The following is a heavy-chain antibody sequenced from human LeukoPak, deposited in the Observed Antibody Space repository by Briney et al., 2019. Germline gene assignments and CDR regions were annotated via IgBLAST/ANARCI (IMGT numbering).Heavy chain of an antibody. J-gene: IGHJ4*02. D-gene: IGHD5-24*01. CDR2: IRYDGSNK. V-gene: IGHV3-30*02. Sequence: GGSLRLSCAASGFTFSSYGMHWVRQAPGKGLEWVAFIRYDGSNKYYADSVKGRFTISRDNSKNTLYLQMNSLRAEDTAVYYCAKDREMATIGPQAYFDYWGQGTLVTVSS. CDR1: GFTFSSYG. CDR3: AKDREMATIGPQAYFDY.